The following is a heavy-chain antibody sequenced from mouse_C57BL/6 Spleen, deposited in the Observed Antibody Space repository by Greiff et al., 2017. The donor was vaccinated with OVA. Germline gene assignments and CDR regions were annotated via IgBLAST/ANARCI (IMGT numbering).Heavy chain of an antibody. CDR3: AIRYGSSYCDY. J-gene: IGHJ2*01. V-gene: IGHV1-55*01. CDR2: IYPGSGST. CDR1: GYTFTSYW. D-gene: IGHD1-1*01. Sequence: VQLQQPGAELVKPGASVKMSCKASGYTFTSYWITWVKQRPGQGLEWIGDIYPGSGSTNYNEKLKSKATLTVETSSSTAYMQLSSLTSEYSAVYYGAIRYGSSYCDYWGQGTTLTVAS.